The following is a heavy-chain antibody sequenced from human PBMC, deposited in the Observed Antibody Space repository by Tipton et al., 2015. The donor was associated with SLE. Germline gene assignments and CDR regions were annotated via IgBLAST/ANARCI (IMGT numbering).Heavy chain of an antibody. CDR1: GFTFGSHD. Sequence: SLRLSCAASGFTFGSHDMNWVRQAPGKGLEWVSYISSSGSFIYYADSVKGRFTISRDNAKNSLYLQMNSLRAEDTAVYYCAGVSRDAFEIWGQGTMVTVSS. CDR2: ISSSGSFI. J-gene: IGHJ3*02. V-gene: IGHV3-48*03. D-gene: IGHD5/OR15-5a*01. CDR3: AGVSRDAFEI.